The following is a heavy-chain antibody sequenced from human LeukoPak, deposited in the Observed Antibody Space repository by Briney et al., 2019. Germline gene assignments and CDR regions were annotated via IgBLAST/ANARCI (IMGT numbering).Heavy chain of an antibody. J-gene: IGHJ3*02. Sequence: SVKVSCKASGGTFSSYTISWVRQAPGQGLEWMGRIIPILGIANYAQKFQGRVTITADKSTSTAYMELSSLRPEDTAVYYCARDHGSVDAFDIWGQGTMVTVSS. V-gene: IGHV1-69*04. CDR1: GGTFSSYT. CDR2: IIPILGIA. CDR3: ARDHGSVDAFDI.